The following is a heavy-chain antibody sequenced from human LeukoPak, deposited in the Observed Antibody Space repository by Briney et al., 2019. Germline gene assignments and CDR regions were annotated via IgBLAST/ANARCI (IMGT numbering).Heavy chain of an antibody. CDR3: ARRQLLTIDY. CDR2: IYYSGST. CDR1: GGSFSGYY. Sequence: SETLSLTCAVYGGSFSGYYWSWIRQPPGKGLEWIGSIYYSGSTYYNPSLKSRVTISVDTSKNQFSLKLSSVTAADTAVYYCARRQLLTIDYWGQGTLVTVSS. V-gene: IGHV4-34*01. J-gene: IGHJ4*02. D-gene: IGHD2-2*01.